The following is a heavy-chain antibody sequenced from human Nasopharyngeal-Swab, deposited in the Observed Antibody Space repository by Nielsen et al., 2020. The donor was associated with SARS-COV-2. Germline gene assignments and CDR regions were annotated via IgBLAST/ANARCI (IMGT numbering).Heavy chain of an antibody. J-gene: IGHJ4*02. CDR2: INTNSGGT. Sequence: WVREAPGKGLEWMGRINTNSGGTNYGQKFQGRVTMTRDTSISTAFMELSRLRSDDPAVYYCARDKYGGYRRWGPPDYWGQGTLVTVSS. D-gene: IGHD4-17*01. V-gene: IGHV1-2*06. CDR3: ARDKYGGYRRWGPPDY.